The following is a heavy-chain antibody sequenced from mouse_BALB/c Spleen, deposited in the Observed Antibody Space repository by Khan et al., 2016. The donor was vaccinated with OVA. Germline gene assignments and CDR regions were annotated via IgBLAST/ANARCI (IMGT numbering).Heavy chain of an antibody. CDR3: ARSLTITTAGAADFDY. CDR1: GYSITSDYA. V-gene: IGHV3-2*02. D-gene: IGHD1-1*01. J-gene: IGHJ2*01. CDR2: ISYSGRT. Sequence: EVQLQEPGPGLVKPSQSLSLTCTVTGYSITSDYAWNWIRQFPGNKLEWVGYISYSGRTSYNPSLKSRISITRDTSKNQFFLQLSSVTTEDTATYSGARSLTITTAGAADFDYWGQGTTLTVSA.